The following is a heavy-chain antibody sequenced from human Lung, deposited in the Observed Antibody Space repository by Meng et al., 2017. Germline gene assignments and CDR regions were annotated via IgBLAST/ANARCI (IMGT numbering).Heavy chain of an antibody. CDR1: GGSFSGYY. CDR2: IIDSGST. Sequence: QLRLQQWGAGLLKPSETLSLTCAVYGGSFSGYYWSWIRQPPGKGLEWIGEIIDSGSTNYNPSLKSRVTISVDTSKNQFSLRVTSVTAADRAVYYCVRRTYSSGWYFDYWGQGTLVTVSS. CDR3: VRRTYSSGWYFDY. J-gene: IGHJ4*02. V-gene: IGHV4-34*02. D-gene: IGHD6-19*01.